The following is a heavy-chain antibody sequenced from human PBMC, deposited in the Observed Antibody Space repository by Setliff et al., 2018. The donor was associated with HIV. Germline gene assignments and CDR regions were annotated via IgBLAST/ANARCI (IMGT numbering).Heavy chain of an antibody. V-gene: IGHV4-59*11. CDR1: GGSISGQY. J-gene: IGHJ3*02. CDR2: IYSSGTT. D-gene: IGHD3-16*02. CDR3: ATADFPPPSYIWESYRSGAFDI. Sequence: PSETLSLTCTVSGGSISGQYWSWFRQPPGKNMEWIASIYSSGTTNYNPSLRSRVIISVDTPRNQFSLRVTSVTAADTAVYYCATADFPPPSYIWESYRSGAFDIWGQGTMVTVSS.